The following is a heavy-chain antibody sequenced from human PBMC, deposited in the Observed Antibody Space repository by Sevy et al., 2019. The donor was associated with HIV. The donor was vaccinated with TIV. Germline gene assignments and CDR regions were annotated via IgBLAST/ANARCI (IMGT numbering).Heavy chain of an antibody. CDR3: ARDLGFYYDSSGYYVATQFDFDY. D-gene: IGHD3-22*01. CDR1: GFTFSSYS. CDR2: ISSSSSYI. J-gene: IGHJ4*02. V-gene: IGHV3-21*01. Sequence: GGSLRLSCAASGFTFSSYSMNWVRQAPGKGLEWVSSISSSSSYIYYADSVKGRFTISRDNAKNSLYLQMNGLRAEDTAVYYCARDLGFYYDSSGYYVATQFDFDYWGQGTLVTVSS.